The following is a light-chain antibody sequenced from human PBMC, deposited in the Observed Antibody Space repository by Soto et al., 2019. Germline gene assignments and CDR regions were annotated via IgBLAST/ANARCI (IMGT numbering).Light chain of an antibody. J-gene: IGKJ2*01. Sequence: DIVMTQSPNSLAVSLGERATINCKSSQSVLHSSNDQNYLAWYQQKPGQPPNLLIYWASTRESGVPDRFSGSGSGTDFTLTVSSLQAEDVAVYYCQQYYSTPYTFGPGTKLEIK. CDR3: QQYYSTPYT. CDR2: WAS. V-gene: IGKV4-1*01. CDR1: QSVLHSSNDQNY.